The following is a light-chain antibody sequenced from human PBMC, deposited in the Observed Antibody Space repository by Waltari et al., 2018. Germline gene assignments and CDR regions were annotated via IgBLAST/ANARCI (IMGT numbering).Light chain of an antibody. Sequence: WVTQSPSLLSSSTGDRVPIRCRMRQGISSYLAWYQQKPWKAPELLIYAASTLQSGVPARFSGSGSGTDFTLTISCLQAEDFAAYYCQQYYSVPLTFGGGTKVEIK. CDR1: QGISSY. J-gene: IGKJ4*01. CDR2: AAS. V-gene: IGKV1D-8*01. CDR3: QQYYSVPLT.